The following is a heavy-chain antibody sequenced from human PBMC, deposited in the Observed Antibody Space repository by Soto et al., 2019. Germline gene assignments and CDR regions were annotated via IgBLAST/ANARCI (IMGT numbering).Heavy chain of an antibody. CDR2: ISYDGSNK. Sequence: QVQLVESGGGVVQPGRSLRLSCAASGFTFSSYGMHWVRQAPGKGLEWVAVISYDGSNKYYADSVKGRFTISRDNSKNTLYLQMNSLRAEDTAVYYCTKDGTWIQLWYLDYWGQGTLVTVSS. V-gene: IGHV3-30*18. D-gene: IGHD5-18*01. J-gene: IGHJ4*02. CDR3: TKDGTWIQLWYLDY. CDR1: GFTFSSYG.